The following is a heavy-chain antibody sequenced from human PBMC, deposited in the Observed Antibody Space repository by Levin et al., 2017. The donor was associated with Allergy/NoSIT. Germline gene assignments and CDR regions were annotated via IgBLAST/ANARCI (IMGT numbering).Heavy chain of an antibody. V-gene: IGHV4-4*02. D-gene: IGHD6-13*01. J-gene: IGHJ4*02. CDR2: IYHSGST. Sequence: SETLSLTCAVSGGSISSSNWWSWVRQPPGKGLEWIGEIYHSGSTNYNPSLKSRVTISVDKSKNQFSLKLSSVTAADTAVYYCASITAAGTDYFDYWGQGTLVTVSS. CDR1: GGSISSSNW. CDR3: ASITAAGTDYFDY.